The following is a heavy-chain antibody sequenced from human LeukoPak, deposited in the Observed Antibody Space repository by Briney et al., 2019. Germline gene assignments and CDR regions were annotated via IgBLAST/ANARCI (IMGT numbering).Heavy chain of an antibody. Sequence: SETLSLTCSVSGYSISNAYYWGWIRQPPGKGLEWIGSLYHSGSTYYNPSLKSRVTTSVDTSKNRFSLKLTSVTAADTAVYYCARGLHSGSYYFDYWGQGTLVTVSS. J-gene: IGHJ4*02. CDR3: ARGLHSGSYYFDY. CDR1: GYSISNAYY. CDR2: LYHSGST. V-gene: IGHV4-38-2*02. D-gene: IGHD1-26*01.